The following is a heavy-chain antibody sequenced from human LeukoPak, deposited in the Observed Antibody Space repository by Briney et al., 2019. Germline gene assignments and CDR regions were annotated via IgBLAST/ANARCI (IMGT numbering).Heavy chain of an antibody. Sequence: PGGSLRLSCAASGSTFSSYAMNWVRQAPGKGLEWVSTISGSGGSTYYADSVKGRFTISRDNSKNTLYLQMNSLRAEDTAVYYCAKDRLAAAGTGGSWGQGTLVTVSS. J-gene: IGHJ4*02. CDR1: GSTFSSYA. CDR2: ISGSGGST. D-gene: IGHD6-13*01. V-gene: IGHV3-23*01. CDR3: AKDRLAAAGTGGS.